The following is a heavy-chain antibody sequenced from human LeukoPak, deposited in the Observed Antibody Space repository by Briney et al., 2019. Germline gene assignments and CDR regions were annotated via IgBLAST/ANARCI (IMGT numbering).Heavy chain of an antibody. V-gene: IGHV4-61*09. CDR2: IHATGST. Sequence: PSETLSLTCTVSGGSINSGSYYWNWIRQSAGKGLEWIGHIHATGSTNCNPSLKSRVTTTLDTSKNQFSLKLNSVTAADTAVYYCASIAVAGRESFDYWGQGTLVTVSS. CDR3: ASIAVAGRESFDY. CDR1: GGSINSGSYY. D-gene: IGHD6-19*01. J-gene: IGHJ4*02.